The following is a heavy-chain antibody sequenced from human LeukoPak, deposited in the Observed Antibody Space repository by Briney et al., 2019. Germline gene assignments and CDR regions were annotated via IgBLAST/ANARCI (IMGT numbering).Heavy chain of an antibody. CDR1: GFTFSTHG. CDR3: AKGGGKTDYARFDY. J-gene: IGHJ4*02. V-gene: IGHV3-30*18. CDR2: ISYDESNT. Sequence: PGRSLRLSCAASGFTFSTHGMNWVRQAPGKGLEWVAIISYDESNTYYADSVKGRFTISRDNSKNTLYLQMNSLRAEDTAVYYCAKGGGKTDYARFDYWGQGTLVTVSS. D-gene: IGHD1-14*01.